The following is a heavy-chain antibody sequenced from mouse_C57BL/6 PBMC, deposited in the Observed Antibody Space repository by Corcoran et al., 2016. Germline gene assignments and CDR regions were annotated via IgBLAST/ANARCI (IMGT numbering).Heavy chain of an antibody. CDR3: AIYYYGSSYAMDY. D-gene: IGHD1-1*01. V-gene: IGHV1-19*01. CDR2: INPYNGGT. CDR1: GYTFTDYY. Sequence: EVQLQQSGPVLVKPGASVKMSCKASGYTFTDYYMNWVKQSHGKSLEWIGVINPYNGGTSYNQKFKGKATLTADKSSSTAYMELNSLTSEDSAVYYCAIYYYGSSYAMDYWGQGTSVTVSS. J-gene: IGHJ4*01.